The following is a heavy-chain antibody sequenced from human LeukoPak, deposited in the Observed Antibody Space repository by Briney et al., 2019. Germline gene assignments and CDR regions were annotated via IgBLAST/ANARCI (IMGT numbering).Heavy chain of an antibody. CDR3: ARALDVVATSLSDY. Sequence: ALVKVSCKASGYTFTTYAMNWVRQAPGQGLEWMGWINTNTGNPTYAQGFTGRFVFSLDTSVSTAYLQISGLKAEDTAVYYCARALDVVATSLSDYWGQGTLVTVSS. J-gene: IGHJ4*02. CDR1: GYTFTTYA. D-gene: IGHD5-12*01. V-gene: IGHV7-4-1*02. CDR2: INTNTGNP.